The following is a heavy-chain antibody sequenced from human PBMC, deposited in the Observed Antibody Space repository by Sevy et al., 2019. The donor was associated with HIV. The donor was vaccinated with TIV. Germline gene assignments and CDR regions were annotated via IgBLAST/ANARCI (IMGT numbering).Heavy chain of an antibody. J-gene: IGHJ6*02. CDR2: ISAYNGNT. Sequence: ASVKVSCKASGYTFTSYGISWVRQAPGQGLEWMGWISAYNGNTNYAQKLQGRVTMTTDTSTGTAYMELRSLRSDDTAVYYCARGYCSSTSCYYYYYYGMDVWGQGTTVTVSS. CDR1: GYTFTSYG. V-gene: IGHV1-18*01. CDR3: ARGYCSSTSCYYYYYYGMDV. D-gene: IGHD2-2*01.